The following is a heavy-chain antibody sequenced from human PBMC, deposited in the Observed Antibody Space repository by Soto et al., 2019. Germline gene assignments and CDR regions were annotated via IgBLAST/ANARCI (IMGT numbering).Heavy chain of an antibody. CDR2: ISSQAFGGTT. V-gene: IGHV3-49*04. J-gene: IGHJ4*02. CDR3: ATVYFYDSSADYYFDY. CDR1: GFTFDDYA. D-gene: IGHD3-22*01. Sequence: GGSLRLSCTVSGFTFDDYAMSWVRQAPGKGLEWVGFISSQAFGGTTEYAASVEGGFTISTDESKTIAYLQMNSLKAADTAVYFCATVYFYDSSADYYFDYWGQGTLVTVSS.